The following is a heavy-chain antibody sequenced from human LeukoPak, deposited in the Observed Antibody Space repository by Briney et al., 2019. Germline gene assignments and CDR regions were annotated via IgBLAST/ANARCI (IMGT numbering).Heavy chain of an antibody. CDR2: TYYRSKWYN. Sequence: SQTLSLTCAISGDSVSNNITAWHWIRQSPSRGLVWLGRTYYRSKWYNDYAVSVKSRIAISPDTSRNQFSLQLNSVTPEDTAVYYCARDRAGGDLFDYWGQGTLVTVSS. CDR1: GDSVSNNITA. CDR3: ARDRAGGDLFDY. V-gene: IGHV6-1*01. D-gene: IGHD2-21*02. J-gene: IGHJ4*02.